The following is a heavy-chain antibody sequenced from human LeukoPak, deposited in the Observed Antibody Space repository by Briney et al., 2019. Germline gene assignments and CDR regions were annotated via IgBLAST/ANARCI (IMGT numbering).Heavy chain of an antibody. CDR1: GFTFSSYA. CDR2: TSYDGSNK. J-gene: IGHJ4*02. V-gene: IGHV3-30*04. CDR3: ARDYPYYYDGMWYCDY. Sequence: GGSLRLSCAASGFTFSSYAMHWVRQAPGKGLEWVAVTSYDGSNKYFADSVKGRFTISKDNSKNTLYLQMNSLRAEDTAVYYCARDYPYYYDGMWYCDYWGQGTLVTVSS. D-gene: IGHD3-22*01.